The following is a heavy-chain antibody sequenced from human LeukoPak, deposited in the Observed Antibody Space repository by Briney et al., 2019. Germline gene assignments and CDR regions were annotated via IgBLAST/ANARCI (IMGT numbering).Heavy chain of an antibody. CDR1: GGSFSGYY. CDR2: INHSGST. D-gene: IGHD1-26*01. J-gene: IGHJ3*02. CDR3: ARGQPWEDDGAFDI. Sequence: TSETLSLTCAVYGGSFSGYYWSRIRQPPGKGLEWIGEINHSGSTNYNPSLKSRVTISVDTSKNQFSLKLSSVTATDTAVYYCARGQPWEDDGAFDIWGQGTMVTVSS. V-gene: IGHV4-34*01.